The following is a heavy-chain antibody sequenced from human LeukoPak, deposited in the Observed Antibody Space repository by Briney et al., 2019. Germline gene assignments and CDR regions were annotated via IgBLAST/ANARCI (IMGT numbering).Heavy chain of an antibody. V-gene: IGHV1-46*01. CDR3: ARAGPSYAATTPGDY. J-gene: IGHJ4*02. D-gene: IGHD3-10*01. CDR2: INPSGGST. CDR1: GYTFTSYD. Sequence: GASVKVSCKASGYTFTSYDINWVRQATGQGLEWMGIINPSGGSTSYAQKFQGRVTMTRDTSTSTVYMELSSLRSEDTAVYYCARAGPSYAATTPGDYWGQGTLVTVSS.